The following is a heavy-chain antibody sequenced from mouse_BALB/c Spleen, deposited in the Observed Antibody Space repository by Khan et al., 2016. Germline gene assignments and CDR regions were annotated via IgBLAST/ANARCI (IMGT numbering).Heavy chain of an antibody. V-gene: IGHV1-80*01. Sequence: QVQLQQSGAELVRPGSSVKISCKASGYAFSSYWMNWVKQRPGQGLEWIGQIYPGDGDTHYSGKFKGKVILTADKSSSTAYMQLNSLTSEDSAVYFCARGTPLANWGQGTLVTVSA. CDR3: ARGTPLAN. J-gene: IGHJ3*01. CDR1: GYAFSSYW. CDR2: IYPGDGDT.